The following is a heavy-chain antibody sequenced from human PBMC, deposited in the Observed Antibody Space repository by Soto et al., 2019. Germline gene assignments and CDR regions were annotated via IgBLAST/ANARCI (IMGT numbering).Heavy chain of an antibody. CDR1: GFTFSSYA. J-gene: IGHJ6*02. V-gene: IGHV3-30-3*01. Sequence: GGSLRLSCAASGFTFSSYARHWVRQAPGKGLEWVAVISYDGSNKYYADSVKGRFTISRDNSKNTLYLQMNSLRAEDTAVYYCAKDRYYYGSGSYRGPYYYYGMDVWGQGTTVTVSS. D-gene: IGHD3-10*01. CDR3: AKDRYYYGSGSYRGPYYYYGMDV. CDR2: ISYDGSNK.